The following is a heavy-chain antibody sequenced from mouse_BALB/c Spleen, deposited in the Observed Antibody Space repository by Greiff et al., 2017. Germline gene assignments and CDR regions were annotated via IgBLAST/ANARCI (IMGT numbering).Heavy chain of an antibody. V-gene: IGHV3-6*02. D-gene: IGHD2-14*01. CDR2: ISYDGSN. CDR1: GYSITSGYY. CDR3: ALYYRYDDYYAMDY. Sequence: EVKLMESGPGLVKPSQSLSLTCSVTGYSITSGYYWNWIRQFPGNKLEWMGYISYDGSNNYNPSLKNRISITRDTSKNQFFLKLNSVTTEDTATYYCALYYRYDDYYAMDYWGQGTSVTVSS. J-gene: IGHJ4*01.